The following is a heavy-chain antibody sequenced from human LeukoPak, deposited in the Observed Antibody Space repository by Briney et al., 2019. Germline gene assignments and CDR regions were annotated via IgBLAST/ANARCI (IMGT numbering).Heavy chain of an antibody. CDR1: GGFKSSYY. V-gene: IGHV4-59*13. CDR3: ARGASGYSYG. J-gene: IGHJ4*02. D-gene: IGHD5-18*01. Sequence: SETLSLTCTLSGGFKSSYYWSWIREPPAEGLEWIGSIYYSGSTNYNRAVKSQVTISIDTSKNLFALNLSSVTAADTAVYYCARGASGYSYGWGQGTLVTVSS. CDR2: IYYSGST.